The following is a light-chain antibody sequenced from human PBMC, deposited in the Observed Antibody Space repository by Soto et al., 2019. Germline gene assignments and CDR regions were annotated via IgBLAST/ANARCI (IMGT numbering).Light chain of an antibody. CDR1: QSIGRL. CDR2: DAS. Sequence: DIQITQSPSTLSAYVGDRVTIACRASQSIGRLLAWYQQKPGKAPKLLIYDASSLESGVPSRFSGSGSGTEFTLTISSLQPDDFASYYCQHYYTYPLTFGGGTKVDI. CDR3: QHYYTYPLT. V-gene: IGKV1-5*01. J-gene: IGKJ4*01.